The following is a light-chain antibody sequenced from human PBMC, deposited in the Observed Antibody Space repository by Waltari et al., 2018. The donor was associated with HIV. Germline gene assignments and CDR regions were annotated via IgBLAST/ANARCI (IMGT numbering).Light chain of an antibody. CDR3: AAWDDSLNGYV. Sequence: QSLLTQPPSLSEAPSQRVTISCSGSTSTTGNNALTWYQQFPGKAPKVLIFDDDLLPSGLADRFSGSKSGTSASLAISGLQSEDEADYYCAAWDDSLNGYVFGTGTKVTVL. J-gene: IGLJ1*01. CDR2: DDD. CDR1: TSTTGNNA. V-gene: IGLV1-36*01.